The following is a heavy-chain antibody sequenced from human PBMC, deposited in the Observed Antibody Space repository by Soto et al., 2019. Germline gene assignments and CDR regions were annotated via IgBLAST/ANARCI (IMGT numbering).Heavy chain of an antibody. D-gene: IGHD2-15*01. V-gene: IGHV1-69*13. CDR2: IIPIFGTA. CDR1: GGTFSSYA. J-gene: IGHJ6*02. CDR3: AREGVVVVAATPRGYGMDV. Sequence: GASVKVSCKASGGTFSSYAISWVRQAPGQGLEWMGGIIPIFGTANYAQKFQGRVTITADESTSTAYMELSSLRSEDTAVYYCAREGVVVVAATPRGYGMDVWGQGTTVPVSS.